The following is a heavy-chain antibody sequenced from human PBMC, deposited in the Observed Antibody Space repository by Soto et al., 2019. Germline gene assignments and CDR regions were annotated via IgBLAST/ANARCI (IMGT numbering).Heavy chain of an antibody. V-gene: IGHV1-69*13. CDR3: ARSSLVGATRYYYYYGMDV. J-gene: IGHJ6*02. D-gene: IGHD1-26*01. CDR2: IIPIFGTA. Sequence: GASVKVSCKASGGTFSSYAISWVRQAPGQGPEWMGGIIPIFGTANYAQKFQGRVTITADESTSTAYMELSSLRSEDTAEYYCARSSLVGATRYYYYYGMDVWGQGTTVTGSS. CDR1: GGTFSSYA.